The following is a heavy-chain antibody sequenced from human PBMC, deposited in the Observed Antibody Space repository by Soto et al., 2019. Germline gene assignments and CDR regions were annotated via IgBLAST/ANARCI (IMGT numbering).Heavy chain of an antibody. CDR3: ATSYGNAWYTY. D-gene: IGHD6-13*01. CDR2: IYYTGIT. CDR1: GGSISSSSYY. V-gene: IGHV4-39*06. Sequence: SETLSLTCTVSGGSISSSSYYWGWIRQPPGKGLEWIGCIYYTGITYYNPSLKSRLTISVDTSKNQFTLQLTSVTVADTAVYYCATSYGNAWYTYWGQGTQVTVPS. J-gene: IGHJ4*02.